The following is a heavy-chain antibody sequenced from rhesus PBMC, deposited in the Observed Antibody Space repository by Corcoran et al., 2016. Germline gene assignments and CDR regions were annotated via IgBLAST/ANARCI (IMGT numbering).Heavy chain of an antibody. CDR3: ARDYYY. CDR1: GGSISGYY. CDR2: IDGNSAST. J-gene: IGHJ4*01. Sequence: QVTLQQWGEGLVKPSETLSLTCAVYGGSISGYYWSWIRPPLGKGLEWIGNIDGNSASTNYNPSLKNRVTISKDTSKNQFALKLSSVTAADTAVYYCARDYYYWGQGVLVTVSS. D-gene: IGHD3-9*01. V-gene: IGHV4-73*01.